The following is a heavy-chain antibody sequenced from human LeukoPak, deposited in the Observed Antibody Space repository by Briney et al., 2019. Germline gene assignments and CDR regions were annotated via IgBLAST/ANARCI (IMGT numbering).Heavy chain of an antibody. CDR2: ISYEDGSNK. CDR3: TKARPEESYGSESYFGY. J-gene: IGHJ4*02. CDR1: GVTFRSYV. Sequence: GGSLTLSCPASGVTFRSYVMHWIRQAPGKGLEWVAAISYEDGSNKYYADSVKGRFTISRDNSKNTLYLQMNSLRAEETAIYSRTKARPEESYGSESYFGYWGQGTLVTVSS. V-gene: IGHV3-30-3*01. D-gene: IGHD3-10*01.